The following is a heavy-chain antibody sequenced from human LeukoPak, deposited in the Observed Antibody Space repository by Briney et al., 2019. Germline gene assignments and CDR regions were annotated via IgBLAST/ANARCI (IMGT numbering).Heavy chain of an antibody. J-gene: IGHJ4*02. Sequence: GGSLRLSCAASGFTFSDYYMSWIRQAPGKGLEWVSYISSSSSYTNYADSVKGRFTISRDNSKNTLYLQMNSLRAEDTAVYYCARDLGKGRYLDYWGQGTLLTVSS. CDR3: ARDLGKGRYLDY. CDR2: ISSSSSYT. D-gene: IGHD4-23*01. CDR1: GFTFSDYY. V-gene: IGHV3-11*06.